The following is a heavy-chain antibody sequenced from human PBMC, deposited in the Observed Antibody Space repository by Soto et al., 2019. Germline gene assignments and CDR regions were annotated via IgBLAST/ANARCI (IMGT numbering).Heavy chain of an antibody. CDR2: FDPEDGET. V-gene: IGHV1-24*01. D-gene: IGHD2-21*02. J-gene: IGHJ6*02. CDR1: GYTLTELS. Sequence: ASVKVSCKVSGYTLTELSMHWVRQAPGKGLEWMGGFDPEDGETIYAQKFQGRVTMTEDTSTDTAYMELSSLRSEDTAVYYCATDRIVTDRYYYYGMDVWGQGTTVTVYS. CDR3: ATDRIVTDRYYYYGMDV.